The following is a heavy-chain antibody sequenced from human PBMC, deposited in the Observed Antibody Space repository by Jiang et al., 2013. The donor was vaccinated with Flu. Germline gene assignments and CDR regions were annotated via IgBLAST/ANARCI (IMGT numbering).Heavy chain of an antibody. Sequence: GAEVKKPGASVKVSCKASGYTFTGYYMHWVRQAPGQGLEWMGWINPNSGGTNYAQKFQGRVTMTRDTSISTAYMELSRLRSDDTAVYYCARDPRITIKYYYYGMDVWGQGTTVTVSS. CDR1: GYTFTGYY. CDR2: INPNSGGT. D-gene: IGHD1-20*01. V-gene: IGHV1-2*02. CDR3: ARDPRITIKYYYYGMDV. J-gene: IGHJ6*02.